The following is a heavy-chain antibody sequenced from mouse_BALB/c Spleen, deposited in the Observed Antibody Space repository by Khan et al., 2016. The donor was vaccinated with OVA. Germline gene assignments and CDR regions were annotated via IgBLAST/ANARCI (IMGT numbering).Heavy chain of an antibody. Sequence: QVQLQQSGVELARPGASVKMSCKASGYTFTSYTIHWVKQRPGQGLEWIGYIFPRSGYSNYNPRFKDKATLTADKSSTTAYMQMSSLTSEDSAGYYSARNIDYYGSRGAMDYWGQGTSVTVSS. V-gene: IGHV1-4*01. CDR1: GYTFTSYT. J-gene: IGHJ4*01. CDR2: IFPRSGYS. D-gene: IGHD1-1*01. CDR3: ARNIDYYGSRGAMDY.